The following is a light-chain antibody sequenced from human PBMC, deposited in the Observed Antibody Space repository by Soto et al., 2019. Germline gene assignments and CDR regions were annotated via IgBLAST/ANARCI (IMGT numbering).Light chain of an antibody. J-gene: IGLJ1*01. CDR2: DVN. CDR3: CSYAGSYTYV. CDR1: SSDVGAYNY. Sequence: SVLTQPRPVSGSPGQSVTISCAGTSSDVGAYNYVSWYQQHPGKAPKLVIYDVNRRPSGVPDRFSGSKSGNTASLTISGLQAEDEADYYCCSYAGSYTYVFGTGTKVTGL. V-gene: IGLV2-11*01.